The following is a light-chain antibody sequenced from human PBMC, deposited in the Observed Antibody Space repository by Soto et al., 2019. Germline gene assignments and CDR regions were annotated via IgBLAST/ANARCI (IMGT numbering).Light chain of an antibody. CDR1: QSITNN. J-gene: IGKJ2*01. CDR3: QHYGDWPPYT. CDR2: GAS. V-gene: IGKV3-15*01. Sequence: EIVMTQSPATLSVSPGDRATLSCRASQSITNNLAWYQHRPGRAPRLLIYGASTRASGIPARFSGSGSGTDFTLTINTLQPEDFAVYYGQHYGDWPPYTFGQGTNLDI.